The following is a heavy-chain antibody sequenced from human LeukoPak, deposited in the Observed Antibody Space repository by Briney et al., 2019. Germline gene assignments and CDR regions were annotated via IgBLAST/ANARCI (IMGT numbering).Heavy chain of an antibody. CDR3: AREGYDSSGFDY. D-gene: IGHD3-22*01. CDR2: ISSSSNTI. J-gene: IGHJ4*02. CDR1: GFTFSSYN. V-gene: IGHV3-48*01. Sequence: GGSLRLSCAASGFTFSSYNMNWVRQAPGKGLEWVSYISSSSNTIYYADSVKGRFTISRDNAKNSLYLQMNSLRAEDTAVYYCAREGYDSSGFDYWGQGTLVTVSS.